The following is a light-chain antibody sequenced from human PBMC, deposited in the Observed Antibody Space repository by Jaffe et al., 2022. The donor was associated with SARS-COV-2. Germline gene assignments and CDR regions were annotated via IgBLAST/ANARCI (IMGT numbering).Light chain of an antibody. CDR1: QSISSS. J-gene: IGKJ5*01. V-gene: IGKV1-39*01. CDR3: QQSYSTLIT. CDR2: AAS. Sequence: DIQMTQSPPSLSASVGDRVTITCRTSQSISSSLNWYQQKPGQAPKLLINAASNLQSGVPSRFSGSGSETDFTLTISSLQPEDFATYYCQQSYSTLITFGQGTRLEIK.